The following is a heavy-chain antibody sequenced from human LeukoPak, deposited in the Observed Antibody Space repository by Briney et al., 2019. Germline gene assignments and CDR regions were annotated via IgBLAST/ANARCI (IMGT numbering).Heavy chain of an antibody. CDR2: ISYDGSNK. CDR1: GFTFSSYG. V-gene: IGHV3-30*03. J-gene: IGHJ4*02. CDR3: ARGDGIAAAGTSGDY. D-gene: IGHD6-13*01. Sequence: GGSLRLSCAASGFTFSSYGMHWVRQAPGKGLEWVAVISYDGSNKYYADSVKGRFTISRDNSKNTLYLQMNSLRAEDTAVYYCARGDGIAAAGTSGDYRGQGTLVTVSS.